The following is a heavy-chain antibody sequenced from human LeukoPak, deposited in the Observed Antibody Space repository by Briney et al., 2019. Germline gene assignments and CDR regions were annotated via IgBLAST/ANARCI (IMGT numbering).Heavy chain of an antibody. CDR2: ISGRGGST. J-gene: IGHJ4*02. V-gene: IGHV3-23*01. Sequence: GGSLRLSCAASGFTFSSYAMSWVRQAPGKGLKWVSAISGRGGSTYYADSVRGRFTISRDNSKNTLYLQMNSLRAEDTAVYYCANEEGYCTNGVCPLSTPLDYWGQGTLVTVSS. CDR3: ANEEGYCTNGVCPLSTPLDY. D-gene: IGHD2-8*01. CDR1: GFTFSSYA.